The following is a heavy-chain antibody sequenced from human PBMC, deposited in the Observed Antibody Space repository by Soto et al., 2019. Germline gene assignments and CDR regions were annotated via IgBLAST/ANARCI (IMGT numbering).Heavy chain of an antibody. V-gene: IGHV1-18*01. D-gene: IGHD1-1*01. J-gene: IGHJ5*02. CDR2: ISAYNGNT. CDR3: ARVPIQLERLWFDP. Sequence: ASVKVSCKASGYTFTRSGISWVRQAPGQGLEWMGWISAYNGNTNYAQKLQGRVTMTTDTPTSTAYMELRSLRSDDTAVYYCARVPIQLERLWFDPWGQGTLVTVSS. CDR1: GYTFTRSG.